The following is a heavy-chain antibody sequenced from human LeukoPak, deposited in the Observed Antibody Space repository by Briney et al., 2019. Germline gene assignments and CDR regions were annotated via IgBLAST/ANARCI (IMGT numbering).Heavy chain of an antibody. J-gene: IGHJ3*02. CDR1: GFTISSNA. CDR3: AKPRDSIVGTTTPTRLATLDI. V-gene: IGHV3-23*01. Sequence: GGSLRLSCAASGFTISSNAMSWVRQAPGKGLEWVSAISTGGGSTYYADSVKGRFTISRDNPNNTLYLQMNNLRAEDTAVYYCAKPRDSIVGTTTPTRLATLDIWGQGTMVTVSS. D-gene: IGHD1-26*01. CDR2: ISTGGGST.